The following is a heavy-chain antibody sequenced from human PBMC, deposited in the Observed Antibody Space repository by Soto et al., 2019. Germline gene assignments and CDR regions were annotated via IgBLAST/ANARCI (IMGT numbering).Heavy chain of an antibody. D-gene: IGHD4-17*01. Sequence: GGSRRLSWAASGITVSVPDIYWVVRAPGRELEWAAFIITKGGSYATAYGESVKGRFIISRDGSKNTAYLQMSSLKTEDTAVYYCATPLTTGDYFDYWGQGTLVTVSS. V-gene: IGHV3-73*01. CDR1: GITVSVPD. CDR3: ATPLTTGDYFDY. CDR2: IITKGGSYAT. J-gene: IGHJ4*02.